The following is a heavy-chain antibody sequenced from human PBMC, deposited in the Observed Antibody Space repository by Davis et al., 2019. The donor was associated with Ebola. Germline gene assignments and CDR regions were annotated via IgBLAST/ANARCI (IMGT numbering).Heavy chain of an antibody. CDR1: GGTFSSYA. V-gene: IGHV1-69*10. CDR2: IIPILGIA. J-gene: IGHJ6*02. Sequence: SVKVSCKASGGTFSSYAISWVRQAPGQGLEWMGGIIPILGIANYAQKFQGRVTMTRDTSISTAYMELSRLRSDDTAVYYCARDRIIYDSSGYYSYYYYGMDVWGQGTTVTVSS. CDR3: ARDRIIYDSSGYYSYYYYGMDV. D-gene: IGHD3-22*01.